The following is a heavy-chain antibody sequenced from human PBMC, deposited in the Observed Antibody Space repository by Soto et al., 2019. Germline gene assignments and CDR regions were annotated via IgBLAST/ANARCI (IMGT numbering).Heavy chain of an antibody. CDR1: GGSISSDY. J-gene: IGHJ4*02. Sequence: SETLPVTCTVSGGSISSDYWSWIRQPPGKGLEWIGYIYYSGSTNYNPSLKSRVTISVDTSKNQFSLKLSSVTAADTAVYYCAREDGTVNYFDYWGQGTLVTVSS. V-gene: IGHV4-59*01. D-gene: IGHD1-26*01. CDR3: AREDGTVNYFDY. CDR2: IYYSGST.